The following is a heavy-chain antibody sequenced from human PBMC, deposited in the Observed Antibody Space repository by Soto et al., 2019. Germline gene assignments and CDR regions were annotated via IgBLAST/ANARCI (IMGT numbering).Heavy chain of an antibody. V-gene: IGHV3-53*01. J-gene: IGHJ4*02. Sequence: XGSLRLCCAASGFSVSSNYMTWVRQAPGKGLEWVSVIYSGGSTYYADSVKGRFTISRDNSKNTLYLQMNSLRADDTAVYYCARDFDGGPLGFWGQGTLVTVSS. CDR1: GFSVSSNY. CDR3: ARDFDGGPLGF. CDR2: IYSGGST. D-gene: IGHD3-16*01.